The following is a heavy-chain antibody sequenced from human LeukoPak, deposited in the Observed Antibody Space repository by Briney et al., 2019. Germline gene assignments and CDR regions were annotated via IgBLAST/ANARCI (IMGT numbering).Heavy chain of an antibody. D-gene: IGHD1-26*01. CDR1: GFTFSTYA. CDR3: ARGGIITSYAFEI. V-gene: IGHV3-21*01. CDR2: ISSTSNYI. J-gene: IGHJ3*02. Sequence: PGGSLRLSCAASGFTFSTYAISWVRQAPGKGLEWVSCISSTSNYIFYADSVRGRFTISRDNAKNSLYLQMDSLRAEDTAVYYCARGGIITSYAFEIRGQGAMVTVSS.